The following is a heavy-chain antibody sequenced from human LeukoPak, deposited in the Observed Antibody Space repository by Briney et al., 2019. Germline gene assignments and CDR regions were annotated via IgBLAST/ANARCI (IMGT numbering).Heavy chain of an antibody. CDR2: ISAYNGNT. CDR3: ARFTPRLTREKFDY. Sequence: GASVKVSCKASGYTFTNYDINWVRQAPGQGLEWMGWISAYNGNTKYAQKVQGRVTMTTDTSTSTAYMELRSLRSDDTAVYYCARFTPRLTREKFDYWGQGTLVTVSS. J-gene: IGHJ4*02. CDR1: GYTFTNYD. D-gene: IGHD2-2*01. V-gene: IGHV1-18*01.